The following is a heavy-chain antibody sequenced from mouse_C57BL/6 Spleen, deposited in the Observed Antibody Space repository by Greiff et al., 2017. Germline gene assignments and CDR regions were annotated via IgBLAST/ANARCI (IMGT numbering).Heavy chain of an antibody. Sequence: EVQLVESEGGLVQPGSSMKLSCTASGFTFSDYYMAWVRQVPEKGLEWVANINYDGSSTYYLDSLKSRFIISRDNAKNILYLQMSSLKSDDTATXYCARDPWDDWYFDVWGTGTTVTVSS. J-gene: IGHJ1*03. D-gene: IGHD4-1*01. CDR2: INYDGSST. CDR3: ARDPWDDWYFDV. CDR1: GFTFSDYY. V-gene: IGHV5-16*01.